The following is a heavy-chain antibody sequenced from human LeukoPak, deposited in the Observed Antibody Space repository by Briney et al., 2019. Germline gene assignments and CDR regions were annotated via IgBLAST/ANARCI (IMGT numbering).Heavy chain of an antibody. CDR1: DDSITMYY. J-gene: IGHJ6*03. D-gene: IGHD1-1*01. V-gene: IGHV4-59*01. CDR3: ARGRVSSSTWYSTYYYYFYMDV. Sequence: PSETLSLTCSVSDDSITMYYWTWIRQPPGKGLEWIGYVDHSGSTNFNPSLNGRVSISRDTTKNLFSLRLRSVTAADTAVYFCARGRVSSSTWYSTYYYYFYMDVWGKGTTVTVSS. CDR2: VDHSGST.